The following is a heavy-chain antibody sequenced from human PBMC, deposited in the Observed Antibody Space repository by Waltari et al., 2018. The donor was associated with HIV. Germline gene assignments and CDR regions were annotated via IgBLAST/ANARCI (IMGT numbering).Heavy chain of an antibody. CDR1: GGAFVSTR. CDR2: AIPMFGTA. V-gene: IGHV1-69*08. CDR3: ASARETMGVDFDS. J-gene: IGHJ5*01. D-gene: IGHD3-3*01. Sequence: QVHLVQSGAAVKKPGSSVKVSCKASGGAFVSTRFNWVRQAPGQGLEWMGRAIPMFGTANYARKFQGRVTITADKSTTTAYMELNGLRIDDTAVYYCASARETMGVDFDSWSQGTLVTVS.